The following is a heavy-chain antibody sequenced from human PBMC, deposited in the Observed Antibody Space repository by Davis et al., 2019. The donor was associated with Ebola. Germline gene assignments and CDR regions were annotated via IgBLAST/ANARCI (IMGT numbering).Heavy chain of an antibody. Sequence: SSVPVSCKASVCTFSSYAISWVRQAPGQGREWMGGIIPIFGTANYAQKFQGRVTITADKSTSTAYMELSSLRSEDTAVYYCASTGTTYYRYNWFDPWGQGTLVTVSS. V-gene: IGHV1-69*06. CDR1: VCTFSSYA. D-gene: IGHD1-7*01. CDR2: IIPIFGTA. CDR3: ASTGTTYYRYNWFDP. J-gene: IGHJ5*02.